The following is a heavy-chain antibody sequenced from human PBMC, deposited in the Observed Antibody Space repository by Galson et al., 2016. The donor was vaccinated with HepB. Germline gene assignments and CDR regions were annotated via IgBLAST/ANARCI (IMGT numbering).Heavy chain of an antibody. CDR3: ARDSLRNWNVDDLTHV. CDR1: GGSVSSDNW. J-gene: IGHJ6*02. Sequence: SETLSLTCAVSGGSVSSDNWWSWVRQAPGKGLEWIGKIYHSGDTKYNPSLKSRITMSVDTSKNHFSLNLNSVTAADTAVYYCARDSLRNWNVDDLTHVWGQGTTVTVSS. D-gene: IGHD1-1*01. V-gene: IGHV4-4*02. CDR2: IYHSGDT.